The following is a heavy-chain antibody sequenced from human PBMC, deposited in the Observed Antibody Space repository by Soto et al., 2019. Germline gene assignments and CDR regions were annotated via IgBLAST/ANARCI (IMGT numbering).Heavy chain of an antibody. J-gene: IGHJ4*02. Sequence: PGGSLRLSCAASGFTFSSYAMHWVRQAPGKGLEWVAVISYDGSNKYYADSVKGRFTISRDNSKNTLYLQTNSLRAEDTAVYYCARGIAVAGTPPPPDYWGQGTLVTVSS. CDR2: ISYDGSNK. CDR3: ARGIAVAGTPPPPDY. V-gene: IGHV3-30-3*01. CDR1: GFTFSSYA. D-gene: IGHD6-19*01.